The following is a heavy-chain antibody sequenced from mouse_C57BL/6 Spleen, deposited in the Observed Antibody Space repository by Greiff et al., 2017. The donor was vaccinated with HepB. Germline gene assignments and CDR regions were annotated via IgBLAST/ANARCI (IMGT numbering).Heavy chain of an antibody. CDR3: ARWILRSYYFDY. J-gene: IGHJ2*01. CDR2: IDPEDGET. CDR1: GFNIKDYY. Sequence: DVKLVESGAELVKPGASVKLSCTASGFNIKDYYMHWVKQRTEQGLEWIGRIDPEDGETKYAPKFQGKATITADTSSNTAYLQLSSLTSEDTAVYYCARWILRSYYFDYWGQGTTLTVSS. D-gene: IGHD1-1*01. V-gene: IGHV14-2*01.